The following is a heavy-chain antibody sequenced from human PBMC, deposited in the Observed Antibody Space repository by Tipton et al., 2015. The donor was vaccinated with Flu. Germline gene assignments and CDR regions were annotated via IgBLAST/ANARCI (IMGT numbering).Heavy chain of an antibody. Sequence: TLSLTCTVSGDSISSGTHYRSWIRQPAGKGLEWIGRIYTSGSTNYNPSLKTRVTISVDTSKNQFSLKLSSVTAADTAVYYCARHSRTRPFALWGQGSLVTVSS. V-gene: IGHV4-61*02. CDR1: GDSISSGTHY. CDR2: IYTSGST. CDR3: ARHSRTRPFAL. D-gene: IGHD3-16*01. J-gene: IGHJ4*02.